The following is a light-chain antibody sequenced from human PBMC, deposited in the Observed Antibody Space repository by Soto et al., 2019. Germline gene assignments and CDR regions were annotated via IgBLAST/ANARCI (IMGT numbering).Light chain of an antibody. CDR1: NIGSKS. V-gene: IGLV3-21*02. CDR3: QVWDSSDIGV. Sequence: SSELTQPPSVSVDPGQTARISCGGKNIGSKSVHWYQQKPGQAPVLVVYDDSDRPSGIPERFSGSNSGNTATLTISMVDAGDEADYYCQVWDSSDIGVFGTGTKVTVL. CDR2: DDS. J-gene: IGLJ1*01.